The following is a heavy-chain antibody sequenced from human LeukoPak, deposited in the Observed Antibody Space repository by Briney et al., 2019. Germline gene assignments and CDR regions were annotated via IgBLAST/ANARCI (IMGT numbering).Heavy chain of an antibody. CDR3: ARVWLADAFDI. CDR1: GFTFSSYS. Sequence: GGSLRLSCAASGFTFSSYSINWVRQAPGKGLEWVSSISSSSSYIYYADSVKGRFTISRDNAKNSLYLQMNSLRAEDTAVYYCARVWLADAFDIWGQGTMVTVSS. D-gene: IGHD6-19*01. CDR2: ISSSSSYI. V-gene: IGHV3-21*01. J-gene: IGHJ3*02.